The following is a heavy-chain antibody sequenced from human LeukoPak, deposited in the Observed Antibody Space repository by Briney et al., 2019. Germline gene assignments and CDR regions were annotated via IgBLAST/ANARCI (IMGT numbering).Heavy chain of an antibody. D-gene: IGHD5-18*01. CDR1: GGSISIYY. Sequence: PSETLSLTCTVSGGSISIYYWSWIRQPPGKGLEWIGYIYYSGSSNYNPSLKSRVTISVDTSKNQFSLKLTSVTAADTAVYYCARHAVRGYSYLDYWGQGTLVTVSS. CDR2: IYYSGSS. CDR3: ARHAVRGYSYLDY. J-gene: IGHJ4*02. V-gene: IGHV4-59*08.